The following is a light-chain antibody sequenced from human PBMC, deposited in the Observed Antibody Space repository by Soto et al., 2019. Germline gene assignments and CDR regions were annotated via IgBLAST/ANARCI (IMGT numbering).Light chain of an antibody. J-gene: IGKJ4*01. CDR1: QSISTY. V-gene: IGKV1-39*01. CDR3: QQSFITPPLT. CDR2: GAS. Sequence: DIQMTQSPSSLSASIGDRITITCRASQSISTYLNWYQQKPGKAPRLLIYGASTLQNGVPSRFSGSGSATDYTLTISSLQPEVFATYYCQQSFITPPLTFGGGTKVEMK.